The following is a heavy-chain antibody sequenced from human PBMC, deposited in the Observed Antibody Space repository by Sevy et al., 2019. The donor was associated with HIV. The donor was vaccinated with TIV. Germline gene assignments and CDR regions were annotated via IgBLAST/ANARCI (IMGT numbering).Heavy chain of an antibody. CDR3: ARGVQLWFGWFDP. J-gene: IGHJ5*02. V-gene: IGHV4-34*01. CDR2: INHSGST. D-gene: IGHD5-18*01. Sequence: SETLSLTCAVHDGSFSGYYWSWIRQPPGKGLEWIGEINHSGSTNYTPSLKSRVTISVDTSKNQFSLKLSSVTAADTAVYYCARGVQLWFGWFDPWGQGTLVTVSS. CDR1: DGSFSGYY.